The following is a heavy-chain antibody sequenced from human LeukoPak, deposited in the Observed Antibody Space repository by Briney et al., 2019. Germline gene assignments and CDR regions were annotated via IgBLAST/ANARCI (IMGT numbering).Heavy chain of an antibody. D-gene: IGHD5-12*01. CDR3: ARGQLVRGYGPPFRY. Sequence: PSETLSLTCAVYGGSFSGYYWSWIHQPPGKGLEWIGEINHSGSTNYNPSLKSRVTISVDTSKNQFSLKLSSVTAADTAVYYCARGQLVRGYGPPFRYWGQGTLVTVSS. V-gene: IGHV4-34*01. CDR1: GGSFSGYY. CDR2: INHSGST. J-gene: IGHJ4*01.